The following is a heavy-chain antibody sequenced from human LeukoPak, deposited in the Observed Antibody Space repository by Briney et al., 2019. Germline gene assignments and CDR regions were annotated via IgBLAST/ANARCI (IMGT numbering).Heavy chain of an antibody. V-gene: IGHV3-30-3*01. D-gene: IGHD2-2*01. J-gene: IGHJ5*02. CDR2: ISYDGSNK. Sequence: QPGRSLRLSCAASGFTFSSYAMHWVRQAPGKGLEWVAVISYDGSNKYYAGSVKGRFTISRDNSKNTLYLQMNSLRAEDTAVYYCARPVISSINWFDPWGQGTLVTVSS. CDR3: ARPVISSINWFDP. CDR1: GFTFSSYA.